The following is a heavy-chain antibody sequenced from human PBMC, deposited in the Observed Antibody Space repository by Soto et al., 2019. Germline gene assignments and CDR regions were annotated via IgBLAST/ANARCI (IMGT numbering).Heavy chain of an antibody. V-gene: IGHV2-5*01. CDR3: ARGIATRPVFAFDV. J-gene: IGHJ3*01. Sequence: SGPTLVNPTQTLTLTCSFSGFSPTTSGVGGGWIRQPPGKALEWLAHIYWSGDEHYRPSLKSRLSITKDASKNQVVLTMTNMDPADTATYYCARGIATRPVFAFDVWGQGXMVTV. CDR2: IYWSGDE. CDR1: GFSPTTSGVG. D-gene: IGHD6-6*01.